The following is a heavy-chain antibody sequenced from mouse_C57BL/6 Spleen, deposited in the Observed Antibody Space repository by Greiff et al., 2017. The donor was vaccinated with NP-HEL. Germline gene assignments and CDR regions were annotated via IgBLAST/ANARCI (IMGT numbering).Heavy chain of an antibody. D-gene: IGHD2-4*01. Sequence: DVHLVESGGGLVKPGGSLKLSCAASGFTFSSYAMSWVRQTPEKRLEWVATISDGGSYTYYPDNVKGRFTISRDNAKNNLYLQMSHLKSEDTAMYYCARLGIYYDYDYWYFDVWGTGTTVTVSS. CDR2: ISDGGSYT. J-gene: IGHJ1*03. CDR1: GFTFSSYA. CDR3: ARLGIYYDYDYWYFDV. V-gene: IGHV5-4*01.